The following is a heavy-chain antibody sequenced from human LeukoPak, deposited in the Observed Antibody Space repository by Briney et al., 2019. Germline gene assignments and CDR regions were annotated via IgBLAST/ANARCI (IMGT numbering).Heavy chain of an antibody. J-gene: IGHJ4*02. Sequence: GESLKISCKGSGYSFTSYWIGWVRQMPGKGLEWMGIIYPGDSDTRYSPSFQGQVNISADKSISTAYLQWSSLKASDTAMYYCVRDRGYVQDLWFGELPPLYFDYWGQGTLVTVSS. V-gene: IGHV5-51*01. CDR1: GYSFTSYW. D-gene: IGHD3-10*01. CDR2: IYPGDSDT. CDR3: VRDRGYVQDLWFGELPPLYFDY.